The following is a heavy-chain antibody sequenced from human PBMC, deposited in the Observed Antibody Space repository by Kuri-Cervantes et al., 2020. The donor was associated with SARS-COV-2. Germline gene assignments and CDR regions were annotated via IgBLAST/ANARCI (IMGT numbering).Heavy chain of an antibody. Sequence: SVKVSCKASGGTFSSYAISWVRQVPGQGLEWMGRIIPILGIANYAQKFQGRVTITADESTSTAYMELSSLRSEDTAVYYCASDLTTVTRHHYYYGMDVWGQGTTVTVSS. CDR3: ASDLTTVTRHHYYYGMDV. CDR2: IIPILGIA. CDR1: GGTFSSYA. V-gene: IGHV1-69*04. J-gene: IGHJ6*02. D-gene: IGHD4-11*01.